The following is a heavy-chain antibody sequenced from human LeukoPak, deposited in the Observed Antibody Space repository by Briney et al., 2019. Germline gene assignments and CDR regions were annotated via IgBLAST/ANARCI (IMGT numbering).Heavy chain of an antibody. V-gene: IGHV3-7*01. CDR3: ARDTIAFYYGSGSYDY. Sequence: PGGSLRLSCAASGFTFSSYWMSWVRQAPGKGLEWVANIKQDGSEKYYVDSVKGRFTISRDNAKNSLYLQMNSLRAEDTAVYYCARDTIAFYYGSGSYDYWGQGTLVTVSS. CDR1: GFTFSSYW. CDR2: IKQDGSEK. J-gene: IGHJ4*02. D-gene: IGHD3-10*01.